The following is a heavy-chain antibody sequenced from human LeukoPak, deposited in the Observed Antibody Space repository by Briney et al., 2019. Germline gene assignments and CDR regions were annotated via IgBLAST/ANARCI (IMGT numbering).Heavy chain of an antibody. J-gene: IGHJ4*02. D-gene: IGHD2-2*01. CDR1: GYTFTSYD. CDR2: MNPNSGNT. V-gene: IGHV1-8*01. Sequence: GASVKVSCKASGYTFTSYDINWVRQATGQGLEWMGWMNPNSGNTGYAQKFQGRVTMTRNTSISTAYMELSSLRAEDTAVYYCARDSRVPAAIFFDYWDQGTLVTVSS. CDR3: ARDSRVPAAIFFDY.